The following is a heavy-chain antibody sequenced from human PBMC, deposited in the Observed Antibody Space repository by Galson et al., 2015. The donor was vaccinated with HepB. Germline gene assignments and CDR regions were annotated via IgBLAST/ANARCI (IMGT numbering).Heavy chain of an antibody. Sequence: QSGAEVKKPGESLKISCKASGYRFSNYWIGWVRQMPGKGLEWIGIIYPSDYDLRYSPSLQGQVTISVDKSVTTTYLQWDGLKASDSAMYYCARRSFSYVDYWGQGTLVTVSS. CDR1: GYRFSNYW. V-gene: IGHV5-51*01. D-gene: IGHD3-16*01. CDR3: ARRSFSYVDY. J-gene: IGHJ4*02. CDR2: IYPSDYDL.